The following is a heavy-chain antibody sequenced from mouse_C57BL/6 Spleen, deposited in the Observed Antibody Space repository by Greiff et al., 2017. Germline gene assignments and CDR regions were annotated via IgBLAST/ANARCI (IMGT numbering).Heavy chain of an antibody. CDR3: ASRCEWFAY. CDR1: GYTFTSYW. V-gene: IGHV1-72*01. J-gene: IGHJ3*01. CDR2: IDPYSGGT. Sequence: QVQLKQPGAELVKPGASVKLSCKASGYTFTSYWMHWVKQRPGRGLEWIGRIDPYSGGTKYNEKFKSKATLTVDKPSSTAYMQLSSLTSEDSAVYYCASRCEWFAYWGQGTLVTVSA.